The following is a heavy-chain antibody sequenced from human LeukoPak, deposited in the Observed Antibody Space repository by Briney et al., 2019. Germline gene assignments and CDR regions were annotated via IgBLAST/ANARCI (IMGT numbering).Heavy chain of an antibody. CDR2: IYHSGST. CDR3: ASSPNYYDSSGHTPFDY. CDR1: GGSISSYD. D-gene: IGHD3-22*01. V-gene: IGHV4-59*12. J-gene: IGHJ4*02. Sequence: SETLSLTCTVSGGSISSYDWSWIRQPPGKGLEWIGYIYHSGSTYYNPSLKSRVTISVDRSKNQFSLKLSSVTAADTAVYYCASSPNYYDSSGHTPFDYWGQGTLVTVSS.